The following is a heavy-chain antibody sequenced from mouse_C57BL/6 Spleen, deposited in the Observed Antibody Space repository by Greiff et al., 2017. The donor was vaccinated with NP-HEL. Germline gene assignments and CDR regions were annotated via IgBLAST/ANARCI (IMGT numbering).Heavy chain of an antibody. CDR2: IDPENGDT. J-gene: IGHJ3*01. CDR3: TTPYRTTWAY. V-gene: IGHV14-4*01. D-gene: IGHD2-10*01. Sequence: VQLQQSGAELVRPGASVKLSCTASGFNIKDDYMHWVKQRPEQGLEWIGWIDPENGDTEYASKFQGKATITADTSSNTAYLQLSSLTSEDTAVYYCTTPYRTTWAYWGQGTLVTVSA. CDR1: GFNIKDDY.